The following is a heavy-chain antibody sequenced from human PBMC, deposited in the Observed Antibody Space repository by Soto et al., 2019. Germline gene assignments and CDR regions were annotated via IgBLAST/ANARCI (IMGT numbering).Heavy chain of an antibody. CDR1: GGTFSSYA. CDR2: LIPIFGTA. D-gene: IGHD2-2*01. CDR3: ARGQCSTSCFYYGMDV. V-gene: IGHV1-69*01. Sequence: QVQLVQSGAEVKKPGSSVKVSCKASGGTFSSYAISWVRQAPGQGLEWMGWLIPIFGTANYAQKSEGRVTITADESTSTAYMELSSLRSEDKAVYYCARGQCSTSCFYYGMDVWGQGTTVTVSS. J-gene: IGHJ6*01.